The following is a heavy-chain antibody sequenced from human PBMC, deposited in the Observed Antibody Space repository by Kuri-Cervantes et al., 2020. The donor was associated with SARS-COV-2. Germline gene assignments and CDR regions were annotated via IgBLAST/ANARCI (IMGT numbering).Heavy chain of an antibody. CDR3: ARGRVGVQDF. D-gene: IGHD2-21*01. V-gene: IGHV3-23*01. Sequence: GGSLRLSCAASGFTFSSYVMSWVRQAPGKGLEWVSGISARGGGTYYGDSVKGRCTISRNNSKNTLYLQMNNMRREDTAVYFCARGRVGVQDFWGQGTLVTVSS. CDR1: GFTFSSYV. CDR2: ISARGGGT. J-gene: IGHJ4*02.